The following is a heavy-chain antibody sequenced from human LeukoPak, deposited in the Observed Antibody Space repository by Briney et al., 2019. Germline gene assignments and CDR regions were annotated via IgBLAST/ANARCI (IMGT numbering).Heavy chain of an antibody. CDR3: ARDGPGYCSPTSCSDNWFDP. V-gene: IGHV1-2*06. CDR2: INPKTGGT. D-gene: IGHD2-2*01. CDR1: GNTFTDNY. J-gene: IGHJ5*02. Sequence: ASVKVSCKASGNTFTDNYIHWVRQAPGQGLEWMGRINPKTGGTNYAQKFQGRVTMTTDTSISTAYMDLSSLRSDDTAVYICARDGPGYCSPTSCSDNWFDPWGQGALVTVSS.